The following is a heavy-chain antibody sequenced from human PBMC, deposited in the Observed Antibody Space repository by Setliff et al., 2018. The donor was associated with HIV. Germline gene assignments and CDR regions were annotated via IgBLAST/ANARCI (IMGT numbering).Heavy chain of an antibody. CDR1: GYTFTNYA. V-gene: IGHV1-3*01. CDR3: ARPDSRWYARGRDPLYGMDV. D-gene: IGHD6-13*01. Sequence: ASVKVSCKASGYTFTNYAIQWVRQAPGQGPEWMGWINAGNGGTKYSQKFQGRVTITRDTFASTAYMELSSLRSEDTAVYYCARPDSRWYARGRDPLYGMDVWGQGTTVTVSS. CDR2: INAGNGGT. J-gene: IGHJ6*02.